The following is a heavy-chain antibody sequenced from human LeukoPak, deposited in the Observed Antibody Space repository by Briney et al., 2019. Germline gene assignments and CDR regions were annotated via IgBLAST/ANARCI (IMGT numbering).Heavy chain of an antibody. CDR2: ISSSSSYI. V-gene: IGHV3-21*01. CDR1: GFTFSSYS. CDR3: ARSAREWYYYDFCLDV. Sequence: GGSLRLSRAASGFTFSSYSMNWVRQAPGKGLEWVSSISSSSSYIYYADSVKGRFTISRDNAKNSLYLQMNSLRAEDTAVYYCARSAREWYYYDFCLDVWGQGTTVTVSS. J-gene: IGHJ6*02. D-gene: IGHD3-22*01.